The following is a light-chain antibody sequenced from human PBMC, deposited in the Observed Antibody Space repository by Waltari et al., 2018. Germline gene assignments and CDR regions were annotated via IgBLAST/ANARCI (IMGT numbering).Light chain of an antibody. Sequence: ETVLTQSPGTLSLSHAETATLSCRASQSVTSSHLAWYQQKPGQAPRLLIDGASSRATGIPDRFSGSGSGTDFTLTITRLEPEDFAVYYCQQYGNSPRTFGQGTEVEIK. CDR2: GAS. V-gene: IGKV3-20*01. J-gene: IGKJ1*01. CDR1: QSVTSSH. CDR3: QQYGNSPRT.